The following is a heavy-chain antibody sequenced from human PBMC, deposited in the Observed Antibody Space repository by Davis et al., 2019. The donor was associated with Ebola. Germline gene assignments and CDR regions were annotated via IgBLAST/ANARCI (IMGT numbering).Heavy chain of an antibody. CDR2: INPNSGGT. CDR3: ARDAWGEVVDISAALRWFDP. D-gene: IGHD6-13*01. Sequence: ASVKVSCQASGYTFTGYYLHWLRQAPGQGLEWMGWINPNSGGTNYAQNFRARVTMTRDTSSSTAYMEMSRLRSDDTAVYYCARDAWGEVVDISAALRWFDPWGQGTLVTVSS. J-gene: IGHJ5*02. CDR1: GYTFTGYY. V-gene: IGHV1-2*02.